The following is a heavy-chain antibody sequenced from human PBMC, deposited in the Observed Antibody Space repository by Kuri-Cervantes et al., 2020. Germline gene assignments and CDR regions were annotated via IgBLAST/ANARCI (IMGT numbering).Heavy chain of an antibody. CDR3: ARARRMTTVTTGYYYYMDV. CDR2: INPSGGST. D-gene: IGHD4-17*01. V-gene: IGHV1-46*01. Sequence: ASVKVSCKASGYTFTSYCMHWMRQAPGQGLEWMGIINPSGGSTSYAQKFQGRVTITADKSTSTAYMELSSLRSEDTAVYYCARARRMTTVTTGYYYYMDVWGKGTTVTVSS. J-gene: IGHJ6*03. CDR1: GYTFTSYC.